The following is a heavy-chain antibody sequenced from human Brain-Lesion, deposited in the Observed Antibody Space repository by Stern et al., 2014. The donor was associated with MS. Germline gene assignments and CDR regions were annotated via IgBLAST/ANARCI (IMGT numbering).Heavy chain of an antibody. Sequence: VQQVQPGGGLVQPGGSLRLTCAASGFPFHNYAMSWVRLAPGKGLEGVSTFSASGYMANNADPVKGRFSISRDDSKNTLYLQMNRLRADGTAVYYCSKDRGGWRHGYGMDVWGQGTTVTVSS. V-gene: IGHV3-23*04. J-gene: IGHJ6*02. D-gene: IGHD2-21*02. CDR1: GFPFHNYA. CDR3: SKDRGGWRHGYGMDV. CDR2: FSASGYMA.